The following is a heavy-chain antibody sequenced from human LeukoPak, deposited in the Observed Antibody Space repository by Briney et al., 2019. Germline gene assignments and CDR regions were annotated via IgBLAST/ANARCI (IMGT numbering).Heavy chain of an antibody. CDR1: GGSIRSYN. Sequence: SETLSLTCTLSGGSIRSYNWSWIRQPTGKGREWIGYIYYRGSTNYNPSLKSRVTISVDTSKNQFSLKVSSVTAADTAVYYCARHGDLSYYYYMDVWGKGTTVTVSS. V-gene: IGHV4-59*01. CDR2: IYYRGST. D-gene: IGHD7-27*01. J-gene: IGHJ6*03. CDR3: ARHGDLSYYYYMDV.